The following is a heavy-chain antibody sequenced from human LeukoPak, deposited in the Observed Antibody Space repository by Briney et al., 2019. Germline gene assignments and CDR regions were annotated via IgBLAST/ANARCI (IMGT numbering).Heavy chain of an antibody. CDR3: AKGVYYDNSGYYYFDS. Sequence: GGSLRLSCAASGFTFISYAMNWVRQAPGKALEWVSAVSGNGGGTYYADSVKGHFTISRDNSKNTVYLQMNSLRVEDTALYYCAKGVYYDNSGYYYFDSWGQGTLVTVSS. CDR1: GFTFISYA. D-gene: IGHD3-22*01. CDR2: VSGNGGGT. V-gene: IGHV3-23*01. J-gene: IGHJ4*02.